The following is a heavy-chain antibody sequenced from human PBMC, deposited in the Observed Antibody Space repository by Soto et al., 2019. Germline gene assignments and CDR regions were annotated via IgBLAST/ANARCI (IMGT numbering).Heavy chain of an antibody. CDR3: ARRLYYDSSGFEGGGMDV. J-gene: IGHJ6*02. Sequence: QLQLQESGPGLVKPSETLSLTCTVSGGSISSSSYYWGWIRQPPGKGLEWIGSIYYSGSTYYNPSLRSRVSISGDTSKSQFSLKLSSVTAADTAVYYCARRLYYDSSGFEGGGMDVWGQGTTVTVSS. CDR2: IYYSGST. D-gene: IGHD3-22*01. V-gene: IGHV4-39*01. CDR1: GGSISSSSYY.